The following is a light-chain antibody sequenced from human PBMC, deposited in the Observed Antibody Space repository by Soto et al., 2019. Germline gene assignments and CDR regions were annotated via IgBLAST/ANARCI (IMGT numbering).Light chain of an antibody. CDR1: QIIRTY. CDR2: DAS. Sequence: DIQMTQSPSSLSASVEDRVTITCRASQIIRTYLNWYQQKPGKXPXXLIYDASSLESGVPSRFSGGGFGTEFTLTISSLQPDDFGTDDCQQYNSYSTFGQGTKVDI. V-gene: IGKV1-5*01. J-gene: IGKJ1*01. CDR3: QQYNSYST.